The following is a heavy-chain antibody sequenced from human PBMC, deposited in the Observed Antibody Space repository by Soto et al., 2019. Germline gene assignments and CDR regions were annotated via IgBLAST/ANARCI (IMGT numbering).Heavy chain of an antibody. D-gene: IGHD2-21*02. CDR3: ATSTCGGDCYPLFQH. J-gene: IGHJ1*01. V-gene: IGHV4-59*01. CDR1: GGSISSYY. Sequence: SETLSLTCTVSGGSISSYYWSWIRQPPGKGLEWIGYIYYSGSTNYNPSLKSRVTISVDTSKNRFSLKLSSVTAADTAVYYCATSTCGGDCYPLFQHWGQGTLVTVSS. CDR2: IYYSGST.